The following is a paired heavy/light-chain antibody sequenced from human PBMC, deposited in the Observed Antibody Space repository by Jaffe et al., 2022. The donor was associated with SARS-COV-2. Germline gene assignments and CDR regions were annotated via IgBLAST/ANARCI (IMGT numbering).Heavy chain of an antibody. V-gene: IGHV3-64*07. J-gene: IGHJ4*02. CDR2: INNNGATT. D-gene: IGHD3-3*01. Sequence: EVQLVESGGGLVQPGGSLRLSCAASGFTFSFYSMHWVRQAPGKGLEYVAAINNNGATTFYADSVRGRFTISRDNSKNTLYLQMGSLTAEDMAVYYCARACSFWSGYCYWGQGAQVTVSS. CDR1: GFTFSFYS. CDR3: ARACSFWSGYCY.
Light chain of an antibody. J-gene: IGLJ2*01. Sequence: QTVVTQEPSFSVSPGETVTLTCGLSSDSVSTSYNPSWYQQTPGQAPRTLIYNTNTRSSGVPDRFSGSILGNKAALTITGAQADDESDYYCVLYMGNGISIFGGGTKLTVL. CDR3: VLYMGNGISI. CDR2: NTN. CDR1: SDSVSTSYN. V-gene: IGLV8-61*01.